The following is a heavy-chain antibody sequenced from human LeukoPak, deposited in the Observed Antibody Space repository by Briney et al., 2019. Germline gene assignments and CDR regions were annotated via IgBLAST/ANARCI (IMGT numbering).Heavy chain of an antibody. D-gene: IGHD1-26*01. CDR3: ARDLGIGSYYLSKLGNWFDP. V-gene: IGHV1-2*02. CDR2: INPNSGGT. Sequence: ASVKVSCKASGYTFTGYYMHWVRQAPGQGLEWMGWINPNSGGTNYAQKFQGRVTMTRDTSISTAYMELSRLRSDDTAVYYCARDLGIGSYYLSKLGNWFDPWGQGTLVTVSS. J-gene: IGHJ5*02. CDR1: GYTFTGYY.